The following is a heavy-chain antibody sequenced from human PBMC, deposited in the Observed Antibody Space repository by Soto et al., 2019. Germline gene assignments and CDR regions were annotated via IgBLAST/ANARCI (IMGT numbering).Heavy chain of an antibody. J-gene: IGHJ4*01. CDR2: ISAGGGGT. Sequence: GGSLRLSCAGSGFTLTRSAVSWVRQAPGKGLEWVSGISAGGGGTYYADSVKGRFTISRDVAKNTGYLQMNGLSVEDTAVYYCAKDVGQWVETFDYWPRNTGHRLL. V-gene: IGHV3-23*01. D-gene: IGHD6-19*01. CDR3: AKDVGQWVETFDY. CDR1: GFTLTRSA.